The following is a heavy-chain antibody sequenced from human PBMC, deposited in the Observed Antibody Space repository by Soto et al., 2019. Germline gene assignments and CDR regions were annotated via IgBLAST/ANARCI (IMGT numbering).Heavy chain of an antibody. Sequence: QVQLQESGPGLVKPSQTLSLTCTVSGGSISSGGYCWSWIRHLPGKGLEWIGYVYYSGSTYYNPSLKSRITTSLDTAKNQFSLKLNSVTAADTAVYFCARVHTSVPYHYGLDVWGQGTTVTVSS. V-gene: IGHV4-31*03. CDR2: VYYSGST. J-gene: IGHJ6*02. CDR1: GGSISSGGYC. D-gene: IGHD4-17*01. CDR3: ARVHTSVPYHYGLDV.